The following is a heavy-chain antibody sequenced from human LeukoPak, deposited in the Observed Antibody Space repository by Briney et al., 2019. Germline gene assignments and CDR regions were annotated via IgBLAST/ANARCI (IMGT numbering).Heavy chain of an antibody. CDR3: ARERTSGWDAFDT. Sequence: GGSLRLSCAASGFTFSSFWMHWVRQAPGRGLVWVSRINSVGSSTSYADSVKGRFTISRDNAKNTLYLQMNSLRAEDTAVYYCARERTSGWDAFDTWGQGTLVTVSS. J-gene: IGHJ5*02. CDR2: INSVGSST. V-gene: IGHV3-74*01. CDR1: GFTFSSFW. D-gene: IGHD6-19*01.